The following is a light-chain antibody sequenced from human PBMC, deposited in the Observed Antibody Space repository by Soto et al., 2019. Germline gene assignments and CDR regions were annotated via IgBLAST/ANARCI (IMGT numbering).Light chain of an antibody. V-gene: IGKV2-30*01. Sequence: DVVMTQSPVSLPVTLEQPASISCRPRERLVYRDGITYLSWFQQRPGHSPRRLIYEVSDRDSGVPDRFRGSGSGTDFTLKISRVEAEDVGVYYCMQGTHWPRTFGQGTKVDIK. J-gene: IGKJ1*01. CDR2: EVS. CDR1: ERLVYRDGITY. CDR3: MQGTHWPRT.